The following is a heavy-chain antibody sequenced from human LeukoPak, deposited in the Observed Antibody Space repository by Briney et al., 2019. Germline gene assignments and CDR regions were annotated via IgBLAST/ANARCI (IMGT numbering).Heavy chain of an antibody. D-gene: IGHD6-13*01. Sequence: ASVKVSCKASGYTFTGYFMHWVRQAPGQGLEWMGWINPNSGGTNYAQKFQGRVTMTRDTSISTAYMELSGLRSDDTAVYYCARGLLDGDLRQYSSSWNVGHTVDYWGQGTLVSVSS. CDR1: GYTFTGYF. V-gene: IGHV1-2*02. CDR3: ARGLLDGDLRQYSSSWNVGHTVDY. CDR2: INPNSGGT. J-gene: IGHJ4*02.